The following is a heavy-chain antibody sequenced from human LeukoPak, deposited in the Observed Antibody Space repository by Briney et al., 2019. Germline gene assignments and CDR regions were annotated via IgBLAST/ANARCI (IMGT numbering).Heavy chain of an antibody. CDR3: ARDGTSTDDY. CDR2: ISGNNDNP. CDR1: GYTFSNVG. D-gene: IGHD2-2*01. V-gene: IGHV1-18*01. J-gene: IGHJ4*02. Sequence: ASVKVSCKASGYTFSNVGISWVRQAPGHGLEWMGWISGNNDNPNYGQKFQGRLTVTTDSSTNTAYMELRNLRSDDTAVYYCARDGTSTDDYWGQGTLVTVSS.